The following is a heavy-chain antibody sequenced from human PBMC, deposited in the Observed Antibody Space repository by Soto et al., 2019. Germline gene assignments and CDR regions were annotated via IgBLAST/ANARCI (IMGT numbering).Heavy chain of an antibody. D-gene: IGHD6-19*01. Sequence: ASVKVSCKASGYTFTGYYMHWVRQAPGQGLEWMGWINPNSGGTNYAQKFQGWVTMTRDTSISTAYMELSRLRSDDTAVYYCARDFRPRSIAVAGIRSGGSPQEQYGMDVWGQGTTVTVSS. J-gene: IGHJ6*02. CDR3: ARDFRPRSIAVAGIRSGGSPQEQYGMDV. V-gene: IGHV1-2*04. CDR1: GYTFTGYY. CDR2: INPNSGGT.